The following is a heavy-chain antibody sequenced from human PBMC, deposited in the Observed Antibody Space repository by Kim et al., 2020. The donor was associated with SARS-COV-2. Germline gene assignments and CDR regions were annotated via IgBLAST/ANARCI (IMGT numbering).Heavy chain of an antibody. Sequence: GGSLRLSCAVSGFTFSSYGMHWVRQAPGKGLEWVAFISYDGTNKYYADSVKGRFTISRDNSKNTLYLQMNSLRAEDTAVYYCAKGREEGGYGAYYDAFDIWGQGTMVTVSS. J-gene: IGHJ3*02. V-gene: IGHV3-30*18. CDR1: GFTFSSYG. CDR2: ISYDGTNK. D-gene: IGHD5-12*01. CDR3: AKGREEGGYGAYYDAFDI.